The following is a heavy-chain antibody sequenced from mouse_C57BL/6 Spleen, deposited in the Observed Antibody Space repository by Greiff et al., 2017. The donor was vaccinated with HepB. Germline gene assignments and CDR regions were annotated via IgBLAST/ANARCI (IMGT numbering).Heavy chain of an antibody. Sequence: EVQLQQSGAELVRPGASVKLSCTASGFNIKDDYMHWVKQRPEQGLEWIGWIDPENGDTEYASKFQGKATITADTSSNTAYLQLSSLTSEDTAVYYCTTYDKGGYAMDYWGQGTSVTVSS. V-gene: IGHV14-4*01. D-gene: IGHD2-12*01. CDR2: IDPENGDT. CDR3: TTYDKGGYAMDY. J-gene: IGHJ4*01. CDR1: GFNIKDDY.